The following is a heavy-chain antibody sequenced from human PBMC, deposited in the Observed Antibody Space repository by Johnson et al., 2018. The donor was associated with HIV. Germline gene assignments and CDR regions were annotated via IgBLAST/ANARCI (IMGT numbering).Heavy chain of an antibody. CDR1: GFTFSSYA. V-gene: IGHV3-23*04. J-gene: IGHJ3*02. CDR3: ARDRGAFDI. Sequence: MQLVESGGGLVQPRGSLRLSCAASGFTFSSYAMSWVRQAPGQGLEWVSAISGSGGSTYYADSVKCRFTISRDNSKNTLYLQMNSLRAEDTAVYYCARDRGAFDIWGQGTMVTVSS. CDR2: ISGSGGST.